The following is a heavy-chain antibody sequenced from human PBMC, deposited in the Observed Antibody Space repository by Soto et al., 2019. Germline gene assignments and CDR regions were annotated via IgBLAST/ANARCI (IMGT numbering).Heavy chain of an antibody. D-gene: IGHD4-17*01. V-gene: IGHV1-69*02. CDR1: GGTFSSYT. J-gene: IGHJ6*02. CDR3: ARAPAGDYYYYGMDV. Sequence: GASVKVSCKASGGTFSSYTISWVRQAPGQGLEWMGRIIPILGIANYAQKFQGRVTITADKSTSTAYMELSSLRSEDTAVYYCARAPAGDYYYYGMDVWGQGTTVTVSS. CDR2: IIPILGIA.